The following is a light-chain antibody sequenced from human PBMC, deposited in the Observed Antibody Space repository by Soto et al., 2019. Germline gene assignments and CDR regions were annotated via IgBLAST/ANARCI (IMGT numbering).Light chain of an antibody. CDR1: SSNIGAGYD. Sequence: QSVLTQPPSMSGAPGQRVTISCTGLSSNIGAGYDVHWYQQHPGTAPKLLIFYNNNRPSGVPDRFSGSKSDTSASLAITGLQAEDEADYYCQSFDTSLSGFVVFGGGTKLTVL. CDR3: QSFDTSLSGFVV. CDR2: YNN. J-gene: IGLJ2*01. V-gene: IGLV1-40*01.